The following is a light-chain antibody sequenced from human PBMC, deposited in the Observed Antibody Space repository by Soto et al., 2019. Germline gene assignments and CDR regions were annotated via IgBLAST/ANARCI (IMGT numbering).Light chain of an antibody. CDR1: SSNIGGYNV. Sequence: QSVLTQPASVSGSPGQSITISCSGTSSNIGGYNVVSWYQQHPGKAPKVIVYEGIKRPSGVSDRFSGSTSGSTASLTISGLQAEDEANYYCSSYTGTYTYVFGTGTKVIV. CDR3: SSYTGTYTYV. CDR2: EGI. J-gene: IGLJ1*01. V-gene: IGLV2-23*01.